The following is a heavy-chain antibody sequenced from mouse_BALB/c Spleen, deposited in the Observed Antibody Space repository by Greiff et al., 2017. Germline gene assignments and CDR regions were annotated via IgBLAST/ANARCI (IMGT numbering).Heavy chain of an antibody. J-gene: IGHJ3*01. CDR2: IYPGNVNT. V-gene: IGHV1S56*01. CDR1: GYTFTSYY. D-gene: IGHD1-1*01. CDR3: ARSGLYYGSSLAY. Sequence: QVQLQQSGPELVKPGASVRISCKASGYTFTSYYIHWVKQRPGQGLEWIGWIYPGNVNTKYNEKFKGKATLTADKSSSTAYMQLSSLTSEDSAVYFCARSGLYYGSSLAYWGQGTLVTVSA.